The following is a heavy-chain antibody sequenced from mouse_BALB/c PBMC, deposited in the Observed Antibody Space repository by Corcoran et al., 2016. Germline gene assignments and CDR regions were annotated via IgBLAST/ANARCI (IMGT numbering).Heavy chain of an antibody. CDR1: GYTFTSYV. Sequence: EVQLQQSGPELVKPRASVKMSCKASGYTFTSYVMHWVKQKPGQGLEWIGYINPYNDGTKYNEKFKGKATLTSDKSSSTAYMELSSLTSEDSAVYYCARLYPGIAMDYWGQGTSVTVSS. J-gene: IGHJ4*01. V-gene: IGHV1S136*01. CDR2: INPYNDGT. CDR3: ARLYPGIAMDY.